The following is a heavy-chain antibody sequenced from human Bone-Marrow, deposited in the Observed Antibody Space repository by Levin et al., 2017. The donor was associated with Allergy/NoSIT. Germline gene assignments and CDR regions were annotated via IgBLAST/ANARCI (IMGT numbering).Heavy chain of an antibody. D-gene: IGHD1-1*01. J-gene: IGHJ3*01. CDR2: ITGGGFNT. Sequence: SCAVSGFSISEYAMAWVRQAPGKGLEWLSEITGGGFNTYYGDSVKGRFTVSKDDSKDMLYLDLSSLRVEDTAVYYCAKKQGGTSGFSFDVWGQGTMVTVSS. CDR3: AKKQGGTSGFSFDV. V-gene: IGHV3-23*01. CDR1: GFSISEYA.